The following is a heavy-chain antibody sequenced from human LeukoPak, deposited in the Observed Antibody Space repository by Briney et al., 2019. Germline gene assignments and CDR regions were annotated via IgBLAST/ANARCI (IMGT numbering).Heavy chain of an antibody. CDR1: GFTFSSYW. V-gene: IGHV3-74*01. CDR3: ASLGEARRYYCYGMDV. J-gene: IGHJ6*04. D-gene: IGHD2-21*01. CDR2: INSDGSST. Sequence: GGSLRLSCAASGFTFSSYWMHWVRQAPGKGLVWVSRINSDGSSTSYADSVKGRFTISRDNATNTLYLQMNSLRAEDTAVYSCASLGEARRYYCYGMDVWGKGTPVTVSS.